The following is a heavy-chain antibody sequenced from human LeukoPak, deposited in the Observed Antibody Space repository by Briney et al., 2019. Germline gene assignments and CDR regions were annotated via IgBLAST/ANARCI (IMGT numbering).Heavy chain of an antibody. CDR2: IWDDGSYK. CDR3: AKPTRGSGSFLIDY. J-gene: IGHJ4*02. V-gene: IGHV3-33*06. Sequence: PGRSLRLSCAASGFSFSNYGMHWVRQAPGKGLEWVAVIWDDGSYKYYADSVKGRFTISRDNSENTLYLQMNILRAEDTAVYYCAKPTRGSGSFLIDYWGQGTLVTVSS. CDR1: GFSFSNYG. D-gene: IGHD1-26*01.